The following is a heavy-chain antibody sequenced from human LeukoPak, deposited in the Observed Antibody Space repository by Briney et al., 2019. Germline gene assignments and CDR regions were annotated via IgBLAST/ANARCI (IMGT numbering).Heavy chain of an antibody. D-gene: IGHD3-16*01. CDR3: ASRIMITFGGVTPDAFDI. V-gene: IGHV4-39*07. Sequence: SETLSLTCTVSGGSISSSSYYWGWIRQPPGKGLEWIGSIYYSGSTYYNPSLKSRVTISVDTSKNQFSLKLSSVTAADTAVYYCASRIMITFGGVTPDAFDIWGQGTMVTVSS. CDR1: GGSISSSSYY. CDR2: IYYSGST. J-gene: IGHJ3*02.